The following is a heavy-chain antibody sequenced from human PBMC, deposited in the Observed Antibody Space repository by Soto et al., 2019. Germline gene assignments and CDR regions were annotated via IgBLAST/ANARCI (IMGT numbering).Heavy chain of an antibody. CDR1: GGSISSGDYY. V-gene: IGHV4-30-4*01. Sequence: SETLSLTCTVSGGSISSGDYYWSWIRQPPGKGLEWIGYIYYSGSTYYNPSLKSRVTISVDTSKNQFSLKLSSVTAADTAVYYCSRDYYDSSGYYYSQGAFDIWGQGTMVTVSS. D-gene: IGHD3-22*01. J-gene: IGHJ3*02. CDR3: SRDYYDSSGYYYSQGAFDI. CDR2: IYYSGST.